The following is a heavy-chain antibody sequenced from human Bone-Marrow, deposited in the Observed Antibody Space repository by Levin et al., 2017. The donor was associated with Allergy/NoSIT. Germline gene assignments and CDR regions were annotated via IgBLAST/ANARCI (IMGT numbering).Heavy chain of an antibody. V-gene: IGHV3-23*01. J-gene: IGHJ4*02. D-gene: IGHD1-1*01. Sequence: ETLSLTCAASGFTFSSYAMSWVRQAPGKGLEWISSIVNSGSTYYADSVKGRFTISRDNSKNTLYLQMNSLRAEDTAEYYCAKGSTTGTTRSDYWGQGTLVTVSS. CDR1: GFTFSSYA. CDR2: IVNSGST. CDR3: AKGSTTGTTRSDY.